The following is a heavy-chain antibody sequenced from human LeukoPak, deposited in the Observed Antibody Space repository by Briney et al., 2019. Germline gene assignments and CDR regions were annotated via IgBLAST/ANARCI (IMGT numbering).Heavy chain of an antibody. Sequence: ASVKVSCKASGYTFTGYYMHWVRQAPGQGLEWMGIINPSGGATSYAQKFQGRVTMTRDTSTSTVYMELTSLRSEDTAVYYCARGKDTVMGNRNFFDYWGQGTLVTVSS. J-gene: IGHJ4*02. V-gene: IGHV1-46*01. CDR1: GYTFTGYY. D-gene: IGHD5-18*01. CDR3: ARGKDTVMGNRNFFDY. CDR2: INPSGGAT.